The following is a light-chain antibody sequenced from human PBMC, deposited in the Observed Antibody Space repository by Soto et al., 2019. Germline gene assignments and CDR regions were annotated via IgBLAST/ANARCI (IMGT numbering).Light chain of an antibody. CDR2: AAS. CDR1: QSISSY. Sequence: DIQMTQSPSSLSASVGDRVTITCRASQSISSYLNWYQQKPGKAPKILIYAASSLQSGVPSRFSGSGYGTDFTLTISSLQPEDFATYYCQQSYSTPETFGQGTKVEIK. V-gene: IGKV1-39*01. CDR3: QQSYSTPET. J-gene: IGKJ1*01.